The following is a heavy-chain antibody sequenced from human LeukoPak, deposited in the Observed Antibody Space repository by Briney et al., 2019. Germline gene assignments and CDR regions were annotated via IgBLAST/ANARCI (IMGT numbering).Heavy chain of an antibody. D-gene: IGHD6-13*01. V-gene: IGHV1-46*01. CDR3: AKAVWSSSWSDYYYYYMDV. CDR2: INTSGGST. J-gene: IGHJ6*03. Sequence: ASVKVSCKASGYTFTIYYMHWVRQAPGQGLEWMGIINTSGGSTSYAQKFQGRVTITRDISTSRVYMELNSLRADDTAVYYCAKAVWSSSWSDYYYYYMDVWGKGTTVTVSS. CDR1: GYTFTIYY.